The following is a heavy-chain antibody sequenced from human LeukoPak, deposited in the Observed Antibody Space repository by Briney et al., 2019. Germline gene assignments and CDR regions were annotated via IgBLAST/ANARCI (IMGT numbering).Heavy chain of an antibody. J-gene: IGHJ6*03. Sequence: SVKVSCKASGGTFSSYAISWVRQAPGQGLEWMGGIIPILGTANYAQKFQGRVTITTDESTSTAYMELSSLRSEDTAVYYCARAPGVPAARNYYYYMDVWGKGTTVTVSS. CDR3: ARAPGVPAARNYYYYMDV. CDR2: IIPILGTA. CDR1: GGTFSSYA. D-gene: IGHD2-2*01. V-gene: IGHV1-69*05.